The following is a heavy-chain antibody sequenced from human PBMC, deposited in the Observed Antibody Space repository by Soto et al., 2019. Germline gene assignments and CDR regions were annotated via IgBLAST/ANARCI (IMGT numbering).Heavy chain of an antibody. CDR1: GGPIKTGDYY. CDR2: VFYSGAT. D-gene: IGHD3-10*01. V-gene: IGHV4-30-4*01. Sequence: NPSETLSLTCNVSGGPIKTGDYYWNWIRQPPGKGLEWIGYVFYSGATNYSPSLKSRAAMSMDTSKNQFSLSLTSVTAADTAVYYCARAGFSYGHLLFWGQGIRVTVSS. J-gene: IGHJ4*02. CDR3: ARAGFSYGHLLF.